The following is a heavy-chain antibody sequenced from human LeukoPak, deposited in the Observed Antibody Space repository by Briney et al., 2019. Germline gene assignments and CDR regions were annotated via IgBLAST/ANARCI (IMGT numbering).Heavy chain of an antibody. D-gene: IGHD3-22*01. CDR1: GGSFSGYY. CDR3: ARGSSGIATDY. J-gene: IGHJ4*02. Sequence: PSETLSLTCAVYGGSFSGYYWSWIRQPPGKGLEWIGEINHSGSTNYNPSLKSRVTISVDTSKNQFFLKLSSVTAADTAVYYCARGSSGIATDYWGQGTLVTVSS. V-gene: IGHV4-34*01. CDR2: INHSGST.